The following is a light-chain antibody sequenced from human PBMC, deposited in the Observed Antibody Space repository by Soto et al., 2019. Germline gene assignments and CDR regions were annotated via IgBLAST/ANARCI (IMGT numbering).Light chain of an antibody. V-gene: IGLV1-40*01. CDR3: QSYDSSLSGSII. J-gene: IGLJ2*01. CDR2: GHS. CDR1: SSNIGAGFD. Sequence: QPVLTQPPSVSGAPGQRVTISCTGSSSNIGAGFDISWFQHVPGIAPKLLIYGHSDRPSGVPDRFSASKSGTSASLAITGLRAEDEADYYCQSYDSSLSGSIIFGGGTKLTVL.